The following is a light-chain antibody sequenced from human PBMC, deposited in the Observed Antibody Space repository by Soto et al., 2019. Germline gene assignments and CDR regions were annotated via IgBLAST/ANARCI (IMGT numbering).Light chain of an antibody. CDR1: TGVVTSGYY. Sequence: QAVVTQEPSLTVSPGGTVTLTCASSTGVVTSGYYPNWVQQKPGQTPRALIYSTDNKHSWTPARFSGSLLGGKAALTLSGAQPEDEAEYYCLLYFGGYVVFGGGTKLTVL. V-gene: IGLV7-43*01. CDR2: STD. J-gene: IGLJ2*01. CDR3: LLYFGGYVV.